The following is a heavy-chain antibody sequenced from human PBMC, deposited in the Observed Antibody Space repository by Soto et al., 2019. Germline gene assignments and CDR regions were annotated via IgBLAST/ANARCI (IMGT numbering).Heavy chain of an antibody. Sequence: QVQLVQSGAEEKKPGASVKVCCKASGYTFTSYAMHWVRQAPGQGLEWMGWINAGNGNTKYSQKSQGRVTITRDTSASTAYMELSSLRSEDTAVYYCARAVGGPTSNLDYWGQGTLVTVSS. D-gene: IGHD3-16*01. CDR1: GYTFTSYA. V-gene: IGHV1-3*05. CDR3: ARAVGGPTSNLDY. CDR2: INAGNGNT. J-gene: IGHJ4*02.